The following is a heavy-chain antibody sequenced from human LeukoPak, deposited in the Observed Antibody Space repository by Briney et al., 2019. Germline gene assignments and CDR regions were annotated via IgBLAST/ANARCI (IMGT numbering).Heavy chain of an antibody. D-gene: IGHD1-1*01. CDR1: GGSISDFY. J-gene: IGHJ4*02. Sequence: PSETLSLTCTVSGGSISDFYWSWIRQPAGKGLEWIGRIYVSGNTTYNPSLKSRVTMSLNTSKNHFSLRLRSVTAADTAVYYCARNAGDYWGQGTLVTVSS. V-gene: IGHV4-4*07. CDR3: ARNAGDY. CDR2: IYVSGNT.